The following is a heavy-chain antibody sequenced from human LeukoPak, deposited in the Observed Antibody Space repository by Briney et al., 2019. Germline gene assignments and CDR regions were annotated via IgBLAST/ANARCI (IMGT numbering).Heavy chain of an antibody. V-gene: IGHV1-2*02. Sequence: GASVKVSCKASGYTFSGYYMHWVRQAPGQGLEWMGWINPNSGGTYYTQKFQGRVTMTTDTSTSTAYMELRSLRSDDTAVYYCARAGRYKFDWLLYPTSVRYFDYWGQGTLVTVSS. D-gene: IGHD3-9*01. J-gene: IGHJ4*02. CDR3: ARAGRYKFDWLLYPTSVRYFDY. CDR2: INPNSGGT. CDR1: GYTFSGYY.